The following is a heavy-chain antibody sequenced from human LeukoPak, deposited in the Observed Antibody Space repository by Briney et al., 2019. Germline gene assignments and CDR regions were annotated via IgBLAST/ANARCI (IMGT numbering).Heavy chain of an antibody. CDR2: ISSSGSTI. J-gene: IGHJ3*02. Sequence: GSLRLSCAASGFTFSSYEMNWVRQAPGKGLEWVSYISSSGSTIYYADSVKGRFTISRDNAKNSLYLQMNSLRAEDTAVYYCAREGIVGAHDAFDIWGQGTMVTVSS. V-gene: IGHV3-48*03. D-gene: IGHD1-26*01. CDR3: AREGIVGAHDAFDI. CDR1: GFTFSSYE.